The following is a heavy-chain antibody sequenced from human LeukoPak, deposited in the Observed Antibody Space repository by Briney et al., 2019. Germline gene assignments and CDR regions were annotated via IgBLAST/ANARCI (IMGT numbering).Heavy chain of an antibody. CDR2: IHHSGST. Sequence: SETLSLTCAVSGYSISSGYYWGWIRQPPGKGLEWIGNIHHSGSTYYNPSLKSRVTLSVDTSKNQFSLKLSSVTAADTAVYYCARDPRVVGASYYYYYMDVWGKGTKVTVSS. D-gene: IGHD1-26*01. J-gene: IGHJ6*03. CDR3: ARDPRVVGASYYYYYMDV. V-gene: IGHV4-38-2*02. CDR1: GYSISSGYY.